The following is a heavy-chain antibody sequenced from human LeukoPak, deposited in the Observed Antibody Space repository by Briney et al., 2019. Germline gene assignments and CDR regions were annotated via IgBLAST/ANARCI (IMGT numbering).Heavy chain of an antibody. V-gene: IGHV4-61*01. CDR3: ARESSMVRGVNKYYFDY. D-gene: IGHD3-10*01. CDR1: GVSVSSGSYY. J-gene: IGHJ4*02. Sequence: SETLSLTCTVSGVSVSSGSYYWSWIRQPPGKGLEWIGYIYYSGGTNYNPSLKSRVTISVDTSKNQFSLKLSSVTAADTAVYYCARESSMVRGVNKYYFDYWGQGTLVTVSS. CDR2: IYYSGGT.